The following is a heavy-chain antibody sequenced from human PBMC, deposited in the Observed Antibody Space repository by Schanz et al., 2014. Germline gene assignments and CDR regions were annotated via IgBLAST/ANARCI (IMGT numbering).Heavy chain of an antibody. Sequence: QVQVVQSGAELKKPGASVKVSCKASGYTFTSYGISWVRQAPGQGLEWVGWISVYTGNTKYGQKVQGRVTMTADTSTNTAYMELRSLRSDDTAVYYCARDRRFFDRDDLYYFDSWGQGTLXTVSS. D-gene: IGHD3-3*01. CDR1: GYTFTSYG. J-gene: IGHJ4*02. CDR2: ISVYTGNT. CDR3: ARDRRFFDRDDLYYFDS. V-gene: IGHV1-18*01.